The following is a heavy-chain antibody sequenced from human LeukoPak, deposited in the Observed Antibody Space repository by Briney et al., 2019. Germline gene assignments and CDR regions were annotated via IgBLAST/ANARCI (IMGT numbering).Heavy chain of an antibody. CDR3: ARDLIRSRRDGYNFDY. V-gene: IGHV1-46*01. J-gene: IGHJ4*02. CDR2: INPSGGST. D-gene: IGHD5-24*01. Sequence: GASVKVSCKASGYTFTSYYMHWVRQAPGQGLEWMGIINPSGGSTSYAQKFQGRVTMTRDTPTSTVYMELSSLRSEDTAVYYCARDLIRSRRDGYNFDYWGQGTLVTVSS. CDR1: GYTFTSYY.